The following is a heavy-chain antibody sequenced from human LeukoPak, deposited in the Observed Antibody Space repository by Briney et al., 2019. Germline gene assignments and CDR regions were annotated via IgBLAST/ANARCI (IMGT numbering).Heavy chain of an antibody. D-gene: IGHD3-10*01. Sequence: ASETLSLTCTDSGGSISSYYWSWIREPAGKGLEWIGRIYTSGSTNYNPSLKSRVTMSVDTSKNQFSLKLSSVTAADTAVYYCARGLTAGGATYWGQGTLVTVSS. J-gene: IGHJ4*02. CDR1: GGSISSYY. V-gene: IGHV4-4*07. CDR2: IYTSGST. CDR3: ARGLTAGGATY.